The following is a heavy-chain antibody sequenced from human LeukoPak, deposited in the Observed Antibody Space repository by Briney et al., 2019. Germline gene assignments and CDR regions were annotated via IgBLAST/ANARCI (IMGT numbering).Heavy chain of an antibody. Sequence: SETLSLTCTVSGASISSYYWSWIRQAPGKGLEWIAYIYYSGSTSYNPSLKSRVIISVDTSRNHFSLKLTSVTAADTAVYYCATPYSYGYNFEYWGQGTLVTVSS. CDR2: IYYSGST. J-gene: IGHJ4*02. V-gene: IGHV4-59*08. CDR3: ATPYSYGYNFEY. CDR1: GASISSYY. D-gene: IGHD5-18*01.